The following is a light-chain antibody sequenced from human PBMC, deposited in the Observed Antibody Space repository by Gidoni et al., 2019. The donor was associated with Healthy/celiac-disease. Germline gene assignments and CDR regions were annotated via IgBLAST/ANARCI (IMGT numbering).Light chain of an antibody. Sequence: DIVMTQSPATLSLSPGERATLSCRASQSVSSNLAWYQQKPGQAPRLLIYGASTRATGIPARFSGSGSGTEFTITISSRQSEDVAVYYCQQYNNWPPCSFGQGTKLEIK. J-gene: IGKJ2*04. CDR2: GAS. CDR1: QSVSSN. V-gene: IGKV3-15*01. CDR3: QQYNNWPPCS.